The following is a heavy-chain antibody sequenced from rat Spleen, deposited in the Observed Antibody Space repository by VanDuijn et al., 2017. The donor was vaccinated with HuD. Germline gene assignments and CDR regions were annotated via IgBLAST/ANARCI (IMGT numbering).Heavy chain of an antibody. CDR3: TRGALDTQGQGAGYYFDY. CDR1: GFTFNNYW. D-gene: IGHD2-1*01. Sequence: EVQLVESGGGLVQPGRSLKLSCVASGFTFNNYWMTWIRQAPGKGLEWVASITNTGGSTYYPDSVKGRFTISRDNAKSTLYLQMNSLRSEDTATYYCTRGALDTQGQGAGYYFDYWGQGVMVTVSS. J-gene: IGHJ2*01. CDR2: ITNTGGST. V-gene: IGHV5-31*01.